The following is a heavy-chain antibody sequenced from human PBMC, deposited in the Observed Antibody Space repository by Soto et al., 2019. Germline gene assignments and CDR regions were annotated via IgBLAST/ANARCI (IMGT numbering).Heavy chain of an antibody. V-gene: IGHV1-69*12. Sequence: QVQLVQSGAEVKKPGSSVKVSCKASGGTFSSYAISWVRQAPGQGLEWMGGIIPIFGTANYAQKFQGRVTITADESTSTAYRELSSLRSEDTAVYYCARREEGAGVYYYYYGMDVWGQGTTVTVSS. CDR3: ARREEGAGVYYYYYGMDV. CDR2: IIPIFGTA. D-gene: IGHD3-10*01. J-gene: IGHJ6*02. CDR1: GGTFSSYA.